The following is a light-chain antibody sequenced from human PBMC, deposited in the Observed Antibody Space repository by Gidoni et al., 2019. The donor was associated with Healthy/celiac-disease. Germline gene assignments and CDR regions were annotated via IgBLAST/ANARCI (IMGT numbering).Light chain of an antibody. V-gene: IGKV2-28*01. CDR1: QSLLHSNGYND. Sequence: DIVMTQPPLSLPVTPGEPASISCRSSQSLLHSNGYNDLDWYLQKPGQSPQLLIYLGSNRASGGPDRFSGSGSGTDFTLKISRVEAEDVGVYYCMQALQTPRTFGQGTKVEIK. CDR2: LGS. J-gene: IGKJ1*01. CDR3: MQALQTPRT.